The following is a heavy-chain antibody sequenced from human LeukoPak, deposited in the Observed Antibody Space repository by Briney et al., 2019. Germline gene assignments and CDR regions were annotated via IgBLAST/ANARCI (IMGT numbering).Heavy chain of an antibody. V-gene: IGHV4-34*01. CDR3: AGRYSFDAFDI. CDR2: INHSGGT. D-gene: IGHD5-18*01. J-gene: IGHJ3*02. Sequence: SETLSLTCAVYGGSFSGYYWSWIRQPPGKGLEWIGEINHSGGTNYNPSLKSRVTISVDTSKNQFSLKLSSVTAADTAVYYCAGRYSFDAFDIWGQGTMVTVSP. CDR1: GGSFSGYY.